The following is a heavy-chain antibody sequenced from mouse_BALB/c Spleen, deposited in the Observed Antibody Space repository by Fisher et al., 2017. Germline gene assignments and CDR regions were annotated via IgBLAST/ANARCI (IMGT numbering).Heavy chain of an antibody. CDR3: AKTEAHYAMDY. J-gene: IGHJ4*01. Sequence: KVQGKATMTVDKSSSTAYMQLSSLTSENSAVYYCAKTEAHYAMDYWGQGTSVTVSS. V-gene: IGHV1-69*02.